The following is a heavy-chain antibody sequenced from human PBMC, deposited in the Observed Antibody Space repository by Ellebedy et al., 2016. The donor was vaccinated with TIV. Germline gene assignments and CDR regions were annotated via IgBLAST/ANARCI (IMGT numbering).Heavy chain of an antibody. V-gene: IGHV3-72*01. CDR1: GFSFSDHY. Sequence: GESLKISCAASGFSFSDHYMDWVRQAPGKGLEWVGRIRNEAKSYTTEYAASVKGRFTISRDDSKNSMYLQMNSLKPEDTAMYYCARKAYGMDVWGQGTTVTVSS. J-gene: IGHJ6*02. CDR2: IRNEAKSYTT. CDR3: ARKAYGMDV.